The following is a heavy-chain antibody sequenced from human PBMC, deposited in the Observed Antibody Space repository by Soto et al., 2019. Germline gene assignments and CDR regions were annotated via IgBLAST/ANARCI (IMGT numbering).Heavy chain of an antibody. CDR3: ARDGMVRGVIHYFDY. D-gene: IGHD3-10*01. J-gene: IGHJ4*02. Sequence: GGSLRLSCAASGFTFSSYGMHWVRQAPGKGLEWVAVIWYDGSNKYYADSVKGRFTISRDNSKNTLYLQMNSLRAEDTAVYYCARDGMVRGVIHYFDYWGQGTLVTVSS. CDR2: IWYDGSNK. V-gene: IGHV3-33*01. CDR1: GFTFSSYG.